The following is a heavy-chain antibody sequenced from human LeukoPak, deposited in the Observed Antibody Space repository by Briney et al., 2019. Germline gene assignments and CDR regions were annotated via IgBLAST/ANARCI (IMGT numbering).Heavy chain of an antibody. D-gene: IGHD1-26*01. CDR2: ISYDGSNK. V-gene: IGHV3-30*04. CDR3: ARGSPSGAPSGFDY. Sequence: GGSLRLSCAASGFTFSSYAMHWVRQAPGKGLEWVAVISYDGSNKYYADSVKGRFTISRDNAKNSLYLQMNSLRAEDTAVYYCARGSPSGAPSGFDYWGQGTLVTVSS. CDR1: GFTFSSYA. J-gene: IGHJ4*02.